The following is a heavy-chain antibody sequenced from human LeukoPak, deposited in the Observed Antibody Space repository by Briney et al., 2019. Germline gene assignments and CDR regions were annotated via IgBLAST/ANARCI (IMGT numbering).Heavy chain of an antibody. D-gene: IGHD2-2*01. J-gene: IGHJ5*02. CDR1: GFTFSNYA. CDR2: MSHDGFDR. Sequence: PGESLRLSCEASGFTFSNYALHWVRQTPGQGLEWVAVMSHDGFDRYYADSVKGRFTTSRENAKNSLYLQMNSLRAGDTAVYYCARGRYCSSTSCSKWDNWFDPWGQGTLVTVSS. CDR3: ARGRYCSSTSCSKWDNWFDP. V-gene: IGHV3-30*14.